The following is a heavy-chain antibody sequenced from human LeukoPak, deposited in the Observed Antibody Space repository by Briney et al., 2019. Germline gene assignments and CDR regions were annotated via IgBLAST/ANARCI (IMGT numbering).Heavy chain of an antibody. CDR2: INHTGST. Sequence: SGTLSLTCAIYGGSFSDSCWSWIRQPPGKGLEWIGEINHTGSTNYNPSLKSRVTISVDMSKNQFSLSLRSVTAADTAVYYCARGALLWFGAKMEYYFDYWGQGTPLTVSS. D-gene: IGHD3-10*01. V-gene: IGHV4-34*01. CDR3: ARGALLWFGAKMEYYFDY. CDR1: GGSFSDSC. J-gene: IGHJ4*02.